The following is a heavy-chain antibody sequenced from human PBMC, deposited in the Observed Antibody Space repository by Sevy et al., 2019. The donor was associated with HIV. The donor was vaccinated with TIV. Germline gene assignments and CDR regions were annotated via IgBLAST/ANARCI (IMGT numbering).Heavy chain of an antibody. V-gene: IGHV4-59*01. J-gene: IGHJ5*02. D-gene: IGHD6-19*01. Sequence: SETLSLTCTVSDGSISSYYWSWIRQPPGKGLEWIGYIYYSGSTNYNPSLKSRVTISVDTSKNQFSLKLSSVTAADTAVYYCARAGSGPFNWFDPWGQGTLVTVSS. CDR3: ARAGSGPFNWFDP. CDR2: IYYSGST. CDR1: DGSISSYY.